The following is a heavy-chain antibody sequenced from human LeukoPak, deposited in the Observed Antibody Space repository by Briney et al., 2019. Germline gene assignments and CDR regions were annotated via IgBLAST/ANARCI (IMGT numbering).Heavy chain of an antibody. D-gene: IGHD6-13*01. J-gene: IGHJ4*02. Sequence: SGRSLRLSCAASGFTFDDYAMHWVRQAPGKGLEWVSGISWNSGSIGYADSVKGRFTISRDNAKSSLYLQMNSLRAEDTALYYCAKDSSSSWRDFDYWGQGTLVTVSS. CDR1: GFTFDDYA. CDR3: AKDSSSSWRDFDY. CDR2: ISWNSGSI. V-gene: IGHV3-9*01.